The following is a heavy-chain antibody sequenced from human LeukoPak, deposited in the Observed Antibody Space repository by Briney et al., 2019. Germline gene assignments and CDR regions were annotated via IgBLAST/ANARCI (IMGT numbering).Heavy chain of an antibody. CDR1: GYTFTSYD. CDR3: ARIGAGRYYGSGSYTYDAFDI. J-gene: IGHJ3*02. CDR2: MNPNSGNT. Sequence: ASVKVSCKASGYTFTSYDINWVRQATGQGLEWMGWMNPNSGNTGYAQKFQGRVTITRNTSISTAYMELSSLRSEDTAVYYCARIGAGRYYGSGSYTYDAFDIWGQGTMVTVSS. D-gene: IGHD3-10*01. V-gene: IGHV1-8*03.